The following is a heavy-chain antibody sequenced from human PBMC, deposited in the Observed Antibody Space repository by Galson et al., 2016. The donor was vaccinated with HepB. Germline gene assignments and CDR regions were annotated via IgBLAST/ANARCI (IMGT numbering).Heavy chain of an antibody. CDR2: IYHSGTT. D-gene: IGHD4/OR15-4a*01. V-gene: IGHV4-4*02. CDR1: GVSISSGNW. CDR3: ARYVTYGAAWRSFDY. J-gene: IGHJ4*02. Sequence: SETLSLTCAVSGVSISSGNWWTWVRQTPGQGLEWLGEIYHSGTTNNNLSLISRLTMSVDKCNNQISLKMTSVTAEDTALYYGARYVTYGAAWRSFDYWGQGILVTVSS.